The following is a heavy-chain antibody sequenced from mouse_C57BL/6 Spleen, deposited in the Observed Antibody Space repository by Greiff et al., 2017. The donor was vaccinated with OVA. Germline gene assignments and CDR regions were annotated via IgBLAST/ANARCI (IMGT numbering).Heavy chain of an antibody. J-gene: IGHJ2*01. CDR3: ATYYYGRSYEYYLDY. CDR1: GFNIKNTY. D-gene: IGHD1-1*01. CDR2: IDPANGNT. V-gene: IGHV14-3*01. Sequence: EVQLQQSVAELVRPGASVKLSCTASGFNIKNTYMHWVKQRPEQGLEWIGRIDPANGNTKYAPKFQGKATITADTSSNTAYLQLSSLTSEDTAIYYCATYYYGRSYEYYLDYWGLGTTLTVSS.